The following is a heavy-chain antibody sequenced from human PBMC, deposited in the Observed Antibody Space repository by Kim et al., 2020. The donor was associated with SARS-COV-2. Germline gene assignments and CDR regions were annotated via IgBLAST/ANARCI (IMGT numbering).Heavy chain of an antibody. D-gene: IGHD3-3*01. CDR3: TTEIRGGVIGGYYYYMDV. J-gene: IGHJ6*03. Sequence: VKSRFTISREDSKNTLYMQMNSLKTEDTAVYYCTTEIRGGVIGGYYYYMDVWGKGTTVTVSS. V-gene: IGHV3-15*01.